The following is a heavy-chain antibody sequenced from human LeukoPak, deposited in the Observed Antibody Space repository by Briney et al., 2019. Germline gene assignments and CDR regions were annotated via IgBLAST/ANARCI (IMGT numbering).Heavy chain of an antibody. Sequence: GASVKVSCKASGYIFTSYCIVWVRQAPGQGLELMGWINPYNGYTDYTQKFQGRVTLTTDTSTNTAYMELRSLRSDDTAVYYCARGAYGDKWGQGTMVTVSS. J-gene: IGHJ4*02. CDR3: ARGAYGDK. CDR1: GYIFTSYC. D-gene: IGHD4-17*01. CDR2: INPYNGYT. V-gene: IGHV1-18*01.